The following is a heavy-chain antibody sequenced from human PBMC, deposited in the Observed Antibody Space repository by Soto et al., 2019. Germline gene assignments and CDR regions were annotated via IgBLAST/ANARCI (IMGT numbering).Heavy chain of an antibody. V-gene: IGHV4-59*08. CDR1: GDSISSYY. D-gene: IGHD6-19*01. CDR3: ARRAGAVPGRIDF. CDR2: IYYAGST. J-gene: IGHJ4*02. Sequence: HVQLQESGPGLVKPSETLSLICTVSGDSISSYYGSWIRQPPGKGLEWVGFIYYAGSTNYNPSLTSRVTISIDTSKNQLPLKLSSVTAADTAVYYCARRAGAVPGRIDFWGQGTLVTVSS.